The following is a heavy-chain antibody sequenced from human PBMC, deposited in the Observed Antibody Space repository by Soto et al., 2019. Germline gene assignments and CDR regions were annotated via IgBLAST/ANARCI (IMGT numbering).Heavy chain of an antibody. D-gene: IGHD2-15*01. Sequence: GGSLRLSCAASGFTFSSYSMNWVRQAPGKGLEWVSYISSSSSTIYYADSVKGRFTISRDNAKNSLYLQMNSLRDEDTAVYYCARDRVQTEGVYCSGGSCYLGIDYWGQGTLVTVSS. J-gene: IGHJ4*02. CDR3: ARDRVQTEGVYCSGGSCYLGIDY. CDR1: GFTFSSYS. CDR2: ISSSSSTI. V-gene: IGHV3-48*02.